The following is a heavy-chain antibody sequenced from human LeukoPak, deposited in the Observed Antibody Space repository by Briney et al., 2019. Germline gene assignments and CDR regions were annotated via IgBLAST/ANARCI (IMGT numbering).Heavy chain of an antibody. CDR2: INHSGST. CDR1: GGSFSGYY. CDR3: ARGARSYYGSGRGWYYYYMDV. J-gene: IGHJ6*03. V-gene: IGHV4-34*01. Sequence: SETLSLTCAVYGGSFSGYYWSWIRQPPGKGLEWIGEINHSGSTNYSPSLKSRVTISVDTSKNQFSLKLSSVTAADTAVYYCARGARSYYGSGRGWYYYYMDVWGKGTTVTVSS. D-gene: IGHD3-10*01.